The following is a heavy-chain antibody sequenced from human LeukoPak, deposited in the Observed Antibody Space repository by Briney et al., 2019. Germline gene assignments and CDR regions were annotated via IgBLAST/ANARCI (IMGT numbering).Heavy chain of an antibody. D-gene: IGHD3-9*01. Sequence: SETLSLTCAVYGGSFSGYYWSWIRQPPGKGLEWIGEINHSGSTNYNPSLESRVTISVDTSKNQFSLKLSSVTAADTAVYYCARHPKGYFDWLLPYYFDYWGQGTLVTVSS. J-gene: IGHJ4*02. CDR2: INHSGST. CDR1: GGSFSGYY. V-gene: IGHV4-34*01. CDR3: ARHPKGYFDWLLPYYFDY.